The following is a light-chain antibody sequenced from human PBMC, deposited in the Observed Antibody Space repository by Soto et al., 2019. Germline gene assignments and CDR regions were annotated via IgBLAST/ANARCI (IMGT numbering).Light chain of an antibody. CDR3: QQYGDSPLT. Sequence: EIVLTQSPGTLSLSPGDRATLSCRASQSVSSSNLAWYQQKPGQAPRLLIYGASSRATGIPDRFSGSASGTDITLTITTVEPEDFAVYYCQQYGDSPLTFGGGTKVEIK. J-gene: IGKJ4*01. V-gene: IGKV3-20*01. CDR1: QSVSSSN. CDR2: GAS.